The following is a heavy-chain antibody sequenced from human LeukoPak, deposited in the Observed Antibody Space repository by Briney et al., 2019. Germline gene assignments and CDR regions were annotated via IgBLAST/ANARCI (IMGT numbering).Heavy chain of an antibody. Sequence: SVKVSCKASDYIFTDYGISWVRQAPGQGLEWMGWISAYNGNTHCAQKLQARVTMTTDTSTSTAYMELRSLRSDDTAVYYCARADDGLLDEWGQGTLVTVSS. CDR3: ARADDGLLDE. J-gene: IGHJ4*02. V-gene: IGHV1-18*01. CDR2: ISAYNGNT. D-gene: IGHD1-26*01. CDR1: DYIFTDYG.